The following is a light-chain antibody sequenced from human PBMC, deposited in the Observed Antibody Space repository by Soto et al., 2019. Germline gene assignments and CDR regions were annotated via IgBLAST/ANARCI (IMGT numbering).Light chain of an antibody. CDR1: SSNIGANYD. CDR3: QSYDSSLSAYV. J-gene: IGLJ1*01. V-gene: IGLV1-40*01. CDR2: DNS. Sequence: QSVLTQPPSVSGAPGQRVTISCTGSSSNIGANYDIHWYRQLPGTVPKLLIYDNSNRPSGVPDRFSGFKSGTSASLAITGLQAEDEADYYCQSYDSSLSAYVFGTGTKVTVL.